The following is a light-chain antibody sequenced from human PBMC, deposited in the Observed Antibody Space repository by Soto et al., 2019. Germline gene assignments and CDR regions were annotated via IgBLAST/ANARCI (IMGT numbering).Light chain of an antibody. V-gene: IGLV1-44*01. J-gene: IGLJ3*02. CDR1: SSNIGSNY. CDR3: AAWDDSLNGPV. CDR2: FNN. Sequence: QSVLTQPPSASGTPGQRVTISCSGSSSNIGSNYVYWYHQLPGTAPKLVIYFNNQRPSGVPDRFSGSKSGTSASLAISGLQSEDEAQYYCAAWDDSLNGPVFGGGTKLTVL.